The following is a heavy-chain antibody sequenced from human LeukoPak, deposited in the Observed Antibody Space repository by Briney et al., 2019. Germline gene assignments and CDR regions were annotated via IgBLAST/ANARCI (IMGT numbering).Heavy chain of an antibody. D-gene: IGHD2-15*01. CDR3: ARGRVYCSGGSCYRLEFDY. V-gene: IGHV3-7*01. CDR2: IKQDGSKK. CDR1: GFTFSSYW. J-gene: IGHJ4*02. Sequence: GGSLRLSCAASGFTFSSYWMSWVRQAPGKGLEWVANIKQDGSKKYYVDSVKGRFTISRDNAKNSLYLQMNSLRAEDTAVYYCARGRVYCSGGSCYRLEFDYWGQGTLVTVSS.